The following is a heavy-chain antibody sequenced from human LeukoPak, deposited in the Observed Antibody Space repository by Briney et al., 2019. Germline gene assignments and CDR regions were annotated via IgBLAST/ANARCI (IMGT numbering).Heavy chain of an antibody. CDR3: ARDQGIAVAGTGYWFDP. CDR1: GYTFTSYG. J-gene: IGHJ5*02. Sequence: ASVKVSCKASGYTFTSYGISWVRRAPGQGLEWMGWISAYNGNTNYAQKLQGRVTMTTDTSTSTAYMELRSLRSDDTAVYYCARDQGIAVAGTGYWFDPWGQGTLVTVSS. V-gene: IGHV1-18*01. D-gene: IGHD6-19*01. CDR2: ISAYNGNT.